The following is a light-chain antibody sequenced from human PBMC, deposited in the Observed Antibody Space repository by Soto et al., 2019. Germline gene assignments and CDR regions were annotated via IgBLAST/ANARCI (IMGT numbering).Light chain of an antibody. V-gene: IGKV2-28*01. Sequence: VMTQYPLSLPVTPGEPASISCRSSQSLLHSNGYNYLDWYLQKPGQSPQLLIYLGSNRASGVPDGFSGSGSGTDFTLKIRRVEAEDVGVYYCMQALQPQTFGQGTKVDIK. CDR1: QSLLHSNGYNY. J-gene: IGKJ1*01. CDR3: MQALQPQT. CDR2: LGS.